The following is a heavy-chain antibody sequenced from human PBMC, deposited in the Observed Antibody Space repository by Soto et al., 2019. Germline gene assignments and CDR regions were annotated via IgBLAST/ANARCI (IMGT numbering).Heavy chain of an antibody. V-gene: IGHV3-64D*06. CDR3: VKDQGYYDSSGPFDY. Sequence: PGGSLRLSCSAPGFTFGSYAMHWVRQAPGKGLEYVSAISSNGGSTYYADSVKGRFTISRDNSKNTLYLQMSSLRAEDTAVYYCVKDQGYYDSSGPFDYWGQGTLVTVSS. CDR1: GFTFGSYA. D-gene: IGHD3-22*01. J-gene: IGHJ4*02. CDR2: ISSNGGST.